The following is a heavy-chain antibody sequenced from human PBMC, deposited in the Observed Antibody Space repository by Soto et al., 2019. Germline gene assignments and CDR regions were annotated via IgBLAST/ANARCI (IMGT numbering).Heavy chain of an antibody. Sequence: VKVSCKVSGYTLTELSMHWVRQAPGKGLEWMGGFDPEDGETIYADSVKGRFTISRDNSKNTLYLQMNSLRAEDTAVYYCARDPFITMIVVVPHPLYCDYWGQGTLVTVSS. V-gene: IGHV1-24*01. J-gene: IGHJ4*02. CDR2: FDPEDGET. CDR3: ARDPFITMIVVVPHPLYCDY. CDR1: GYTLTELS. D-gene: IGHD3-22*01.